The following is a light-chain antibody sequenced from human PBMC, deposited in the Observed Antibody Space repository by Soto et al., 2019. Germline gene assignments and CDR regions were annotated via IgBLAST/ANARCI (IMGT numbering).Light chain of an antibody. J-gene: IGKJ4*01. Sequence: EIVMTQSPATLSVSPGESATLSCRSSQNIRTNLAWYQQKPGQAPRLLFSDTSTRATTVPARFNGSGSGTEFSLAISNLQSEDFAVYYCHQYNNWPLTFGGGTKVDIK. CDR1: QNIRTN. CDR3: HQYNNWPLT. V-gene: IGKV3-15*01. CDR2: DTS.